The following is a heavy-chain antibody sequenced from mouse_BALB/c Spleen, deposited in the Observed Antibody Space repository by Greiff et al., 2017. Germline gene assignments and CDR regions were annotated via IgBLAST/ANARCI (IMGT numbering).Heavy chain of an antibody. CDR1: GFSLTGYG. Sequence: VQLQESGPGLVAPSQSLSITCTVSGFSLTGYGVNWVRQPPGKGLEWLGMIWGDGSTDYNSALKSRLSISKDNSKSQVFLKMNSLQTDDTARYYCARAYRYDEGFDYWGQGTTLTVSS. V-gene: IGHV2-6-7*01. CDR3: ARAYRYDEGFDY. CDR2: IWGDGST. J-gene: IGHJ2*01. D-gene: IGHD2-14*01.